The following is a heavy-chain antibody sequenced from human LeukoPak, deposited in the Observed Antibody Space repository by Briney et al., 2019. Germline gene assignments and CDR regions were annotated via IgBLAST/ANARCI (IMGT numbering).Heavy chain of an antibody. D-gene: IGHD4-23*01. Sequence: SETLSLTCAVYGGSFSGYYWTWIRQPPGKGLEWIGEINHGGSTNYNPSLKSRVTISVDTSKNQFSLKLSSVTAADTAVYYCARYLDYGGNSRVFQHWGQGTLVTVSS. V-gene: IGHV4-34*01. CDR3: ARYLDYGGNSRVFQH. CDR2: INHGGST. CDR1: GGSFSGYY. J-gene: IGHJ1*01.